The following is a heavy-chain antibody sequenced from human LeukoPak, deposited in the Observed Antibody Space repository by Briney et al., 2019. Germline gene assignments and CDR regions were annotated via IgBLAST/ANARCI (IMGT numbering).Heavy chain of an antibody. J-gene: IGHJ3*02. CDR2: IRGGGGSG. V-gene: IGHV3-23*01. Sequence: PGGSLRLSCTASGFTFSDYAMMWVRQAPGKGPEWVAVIRGGGGSGFYADSAKGQFTISIYNSESKMFLKMNSMRAEDTAVYYCARDPNGDYIGAFDIWGQGTMVTVSS. CDR3: ARDPNGDYIGAFDI. CDR1: GFTFSDYA. D-gene: IGHD4-17*01.